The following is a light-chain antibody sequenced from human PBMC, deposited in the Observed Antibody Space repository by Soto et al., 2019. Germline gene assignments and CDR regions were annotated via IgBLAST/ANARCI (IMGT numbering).Light chain of an antibody. Sequence: QSFLTQPASVSGSPGQSITISCTGASSDVGSYNYVSWYQQYPGKAPKLMLFEVSARPSGVSNRFSGSKSGNTASLTISGLQAEDEADYYCSSYTSSSSLVFGTGAKV. V-gene: IGLV2-14*01. CDR3: SSYTSSSSLV. CDR1: SSDVGSYNY. CDR2: EVS. J-gene: IGLJ1*01.